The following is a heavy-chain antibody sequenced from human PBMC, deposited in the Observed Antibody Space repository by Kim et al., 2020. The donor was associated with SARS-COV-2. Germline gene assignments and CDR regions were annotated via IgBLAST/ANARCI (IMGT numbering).Heavy chain of an antibody. CDR2: INHSGST. CDR1: GGSFSGYY. D-gene: IGHD1-7*01. Sequence: SETLSLTCAVYGGSFSGYYWSWIRQPPGKGLEWIGEINHSGSTNYNPSLKSRVTISVDTSKNQFSLKLSSVTAADTAVYYCARGVENWNYPPYYMDVWGKGTTVTVSS. J-gene: IGHJ6*03. CDR3: ARGVENWNYPPYYMDV. V-gene: IGHV4-34*01.